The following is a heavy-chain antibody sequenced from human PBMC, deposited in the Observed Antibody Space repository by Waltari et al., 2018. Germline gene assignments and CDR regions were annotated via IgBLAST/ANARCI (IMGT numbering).Heavy chain of an antibody. V-gene: IGHV1-46*01. Sequence: QVQLVQSGAEVKKSGASVKISCKASGYTFTSYYMHWVRQAPGQGLEWMGIINPSGGTTTYTQEFQGRVTMTRDTSTSTVYMELSSLTSEDTAVFYCARGLETAFMPADYWGQGTLVTVSS. J-gene: IGHJ4*02. CDR2: INPSGGTT. CDR1: GYTFTSYY. D-gene: IGHD2-2*01. CDR3: ARGLETAFMPADY.